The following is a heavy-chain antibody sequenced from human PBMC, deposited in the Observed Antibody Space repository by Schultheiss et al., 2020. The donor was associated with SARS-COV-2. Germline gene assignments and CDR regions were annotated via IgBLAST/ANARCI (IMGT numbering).Heavy chain of an antibody. CDR2: IWYDGSNK. Sequence: GESLKISCAASGFTFSSYAMHWVRQAPGKGLEWVAVIWYDGSNKYYAGSVKGRFTISRDNAKNSLYLQMNSLSAEDTAVYYCARTRYCSSGRCYSDYWGQGTLVTVSS. CDR3: ARTRYCSSGRCYSDY. V-gene: IGHV3-33*08. J-gene: IGHJ4*02. CDR1: GFTFSSYA. D-gene: IGHD2-15*01.